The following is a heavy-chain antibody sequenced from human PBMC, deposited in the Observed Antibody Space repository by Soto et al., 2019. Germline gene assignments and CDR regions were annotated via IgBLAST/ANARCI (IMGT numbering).Heavy chain of an antibody. Sequence: GGSLRLSCVASGFTFSSYAMSWVRQAPGKGLEWVSAISGSGGSTYYADSVKGRFTISRDNSKNTLYLQMNSLRAEDTAVYYCAKDRDDSSSWYGSASGWFDPWGQGTLVTVSS. CDR2: ISGSGGST. CDR1: GFTFSSYA. V-gene: IGHV3-23*01. J-gene: IGHJ5*02. CDR3: AKDRDDSSSWYGSASGWFDP. D-gene: IGHD6-13*01.